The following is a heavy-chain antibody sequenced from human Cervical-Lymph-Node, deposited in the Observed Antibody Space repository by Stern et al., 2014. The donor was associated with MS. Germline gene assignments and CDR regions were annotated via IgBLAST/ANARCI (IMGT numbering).Heavy chain of an antibody. D-gene: IGHD3-3*01. V-gene: IGHV3-30*04. Sequence: VQLVESGGGVVQPGRSLRLSCAASGFTFSRYAMHWVRQAPGKGLEWVAVISYDGSNKYYADSVKGRFTISRDNSKNTLYLQMNSLRAEDTAVYYCARDQGWSQTAPDYWGQGTLVTVSS. CDR3: ARDQGWSQTAPDY. CDR1: GFTFSRYA. J-gene: IGHJ4*02. CDR2: ISYDGSNK.